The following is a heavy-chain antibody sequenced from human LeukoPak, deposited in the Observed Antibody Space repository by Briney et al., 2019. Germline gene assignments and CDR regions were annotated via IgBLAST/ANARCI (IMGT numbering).Heavy chain of an antibody. CDR1: GLTVSSNC. Sequence: GGSLRLSCAASGLTVSSNCMSWVRQAPGKGLEWVSGISATDGTIHYADSVKGRFTISRDNSKNTLYLQMNSLRVEDTAVYYCAKTSESNWYRQAFDYWGQGTLVTVSS. CDR2: ISATDGTI. CDR3: AKTSESNWYRQAFDY. J-gene: IGHJ4*02. D-gene: IGHD1-1*01. V-gene: IGHV3-23*01.